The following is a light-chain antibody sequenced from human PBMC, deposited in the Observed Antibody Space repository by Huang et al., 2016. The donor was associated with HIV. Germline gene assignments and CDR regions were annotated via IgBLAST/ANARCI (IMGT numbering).Light chain of an antibody. CDR2: GAS. V-gene: IGKV3-15*01. J-gene: IGKJ1*01. Sequence: EIVMTQSPATLSVSPGERATLSCRASQSVSSNLAWYQQKPGQSPRLLIYGASTRATGLPAKCSGSGSETEFTLTISSLQSEDFAVYYCQQYNNWPRSFGQGTKVEIK. CDR3: QQYNNWPRS. CDR1: QSVSSN.